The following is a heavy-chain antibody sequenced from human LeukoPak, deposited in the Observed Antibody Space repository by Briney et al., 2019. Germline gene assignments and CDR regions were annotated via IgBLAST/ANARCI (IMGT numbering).Heavy chain of an antibody. CDR2: IYHNGTP. CDR1: VGSINSGNW. D-gene: IGHD2-2*02. J-gene: IGHJ6*02. CDR3: ATAPILRGEGGEHYKYGMDV. Sequence: SETLSLTCAVSVGSINSGNWWSWVRQSPRKGLEWIGEIYHNGTPNYNPSLKSRVTISADTFKNHFSLKMTSVTAADTAVYYCATAPILRGEGGEHYKYGMDVWGQGTTVIVSS. V-gene: IGHV4-4*02.